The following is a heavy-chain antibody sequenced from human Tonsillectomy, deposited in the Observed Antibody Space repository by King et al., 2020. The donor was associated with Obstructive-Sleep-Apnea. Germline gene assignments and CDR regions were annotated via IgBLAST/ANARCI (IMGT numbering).Heavy chain of an antibody. D-gene: IGHD2-15*01. CDR3: ARGISRYGLDV. CDR1: GGSISGSSYY. V-gene: IGHV4-39*07. J-gene: IGHJ6*02. CDR2: IYYSGST. Sequence: PLQESGPGLVEPSETLSLTCTVSGGSISGSSYYWGWIRQPPGKGLEWIGSIYYSGSTYDNPSLKSRVTISVDTSKNQFSLKLSSVTAADTAVYYCARGISRYGLDVWGQGTTVTVSS.